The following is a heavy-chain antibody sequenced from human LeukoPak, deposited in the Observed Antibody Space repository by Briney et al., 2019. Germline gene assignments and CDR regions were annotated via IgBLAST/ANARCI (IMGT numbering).Heavy chain of an antibody. D-gene: IGHD5-18*01. Sequence: GGSLRLSCAASGFTFRDYWMTWVRQAPGKGLEWVADIKQDGGDKNYVDSVKGQFTISRDNAKNSLYLQMDSLRAEDTAVYYCVRAGYTYGTLYFWGQGTLVTVSS. CDR1: GFTFRDYW. CDR3: VRAGYTYGTLYF. J-gene: IGHJ4*02. V-gene: IGHV3-7*01. CDR2: IKQDGGDK.